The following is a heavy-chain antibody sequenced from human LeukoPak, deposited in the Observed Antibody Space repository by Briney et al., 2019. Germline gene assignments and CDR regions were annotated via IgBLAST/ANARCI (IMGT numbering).Heavy chain of an antibody. D-gene: IGHD3-22*01. J-gene: IGHJ4*02. V-gene: IGHV3-23*01. Sequence: GGSLRLSCAASGFTFSSCGMHWVRQAPGKGLEWVSSISGSGSSVYYADSVKGRFSISRDNSKNTVYLQLAILRAEDTAVYYCANIKAISGYYPWYFDYWGQGTLVTVSS. CDR2: ISGSGSSV. CDR1: GFTFSSCG. CDR3: ANIKAISGYYPWYFDY.